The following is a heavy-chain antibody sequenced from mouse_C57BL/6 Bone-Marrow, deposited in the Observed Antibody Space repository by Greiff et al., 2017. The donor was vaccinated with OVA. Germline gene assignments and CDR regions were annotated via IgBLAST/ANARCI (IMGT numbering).Heavy chain of an antibody. D-gene: IGHD1-1*01. CDR3: AREDGSSYGYFDY. V-gene: IGHV5-6*01. CDR1: GFTFSSYG. J-gene: IGHJ2*01. CDR2: ISSGGSYT. Sequence: EVKLMESGGDLVKPGGSLKLSCAASGFTFSSYGMSWVRQTPDKRLEWVATISSGGSYTYYPDSVKGRFTISRDNAKNTLYLQMSSLKSEDTAMYYCAREDGSSYGYFDYWGQGTTLTVSS.